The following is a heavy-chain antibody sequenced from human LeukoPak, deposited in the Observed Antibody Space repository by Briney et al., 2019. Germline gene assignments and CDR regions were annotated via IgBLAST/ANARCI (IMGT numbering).Heavy chain of an antibody. CDR1: GGSMSGYY. J-gene: IGHJ4*02. V-gene: IGHV4-59*01. CDR2: NHYSGTT. D-gene: IGHD5-12*01. Sequence: SETLSLTCTVSGGSMSGYYRSWIRQPPGKGLEWIGDNHYSGTTNYNPSLKSRVTISLDTSRNQSSLKLRSVTTADTAVYYCARRRVYSGSGEFDFWGQGTLVTVSS. CDR3: ARRRVYSGSGEFDF.